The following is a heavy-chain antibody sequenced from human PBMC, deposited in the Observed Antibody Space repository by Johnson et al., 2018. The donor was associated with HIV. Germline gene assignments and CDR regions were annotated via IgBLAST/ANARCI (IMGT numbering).Heavy chain of an antibody. D-gene: IGHD2-15*01. V-gene: IGHV3-11*04. CDR1: GFTFSDYY. J-gene: IGHJ3*02. Sequence: QVQLVESGGGLVKPGGSLRLSCVASGFTFSDYYMTWIRQAPGKWLEWVSYIDSRGSIIYSADSVQGRFTISRDNAKNSLYLQMNSLRAEDAAVYYCARSRDCSGGSCPDGFDIWGQGTKVIVSS. CDR3: ARSRDCSGGSCPDGFDI. CDR2: IDSRGSII.